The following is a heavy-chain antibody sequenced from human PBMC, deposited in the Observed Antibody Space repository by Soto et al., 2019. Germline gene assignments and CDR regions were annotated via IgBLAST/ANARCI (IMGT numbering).Heavy chain of an antibody. J-gene: IGHJ4*02. CDR1: GGTFSSYA. Sequence: QVQLVQSGAEVKKPGSSVKVSCKASGGTFSSYAISWVRQAPGQGLEWMGGIIPIFGTANYAQKFQGRVTITADQSTRTAYMELSSLRSEDTAVYYCARTILGYCSGGSCYPLYFDYWGQGTLVTVSS. CDR3: ARTILGYCSGGSCYPLYFDY. V-gene: IGHV1-69*12. D-gene: IGHD2-15*01. CDR2: IIPIFGTA.